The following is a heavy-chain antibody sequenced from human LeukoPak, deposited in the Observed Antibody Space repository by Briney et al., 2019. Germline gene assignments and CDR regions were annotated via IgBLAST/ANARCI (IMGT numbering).Heavy chain of an antibody. D-gene: IGHD6-6*01. Sequence: PSETLSLTCTVSGGSISSYYWSWIRQPPGKGLEWIGSIYYSGSTYYNPSLKSRVTISVDTSKNQFSLKLSSVTAADTAVYYCARLSSSSVFFDYWGQGTLVTVSS. CDR2: IYYSGST. CDR3: ARLSSSSVFFDY. V-gene: IGHV4-39*01. CDR1: GGSISSYY. J-gene: IGHJ4*02.